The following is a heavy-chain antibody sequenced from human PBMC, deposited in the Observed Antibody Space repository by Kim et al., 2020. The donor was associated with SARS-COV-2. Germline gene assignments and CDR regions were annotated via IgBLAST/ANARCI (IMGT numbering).Heavy chain of an antibody. J-gene: IGHJ2*01. CDR3: ATVVELFYWYFDL. V-gene: IGHV3-15*01. D-gene: IGHD1-7*01. Sequence: YAAPVKGKFTISKDNSKNTLYLQMTTLKTEDTALYYCATVVELFYWYFDLWGRGTLVTVSS.